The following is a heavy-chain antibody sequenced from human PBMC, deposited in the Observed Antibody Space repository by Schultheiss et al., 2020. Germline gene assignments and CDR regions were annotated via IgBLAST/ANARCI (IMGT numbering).Heavy chain of an antibody. D-gene: IGHD1-26*01. J-gene: IGHJ4*02. CDR3: AKIFGGSYSI. V-gene: IGHV3-30-3*02. CDR2: ISYDGSNK. Sequence: GGSLRLSCAASGFTFSSYGMHWVRQAPGKGLEWVAVISYDGSNKYYADSVKGRFTISRDNSKNTLYLQMNSLRVEDTAVYYCAKIFGGSYSIWGQGTLVTVSS. CDR1: GFTFSSYG.